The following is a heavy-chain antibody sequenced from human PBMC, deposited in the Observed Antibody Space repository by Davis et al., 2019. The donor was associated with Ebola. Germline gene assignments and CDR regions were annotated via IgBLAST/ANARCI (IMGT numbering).Heavy chain of an antibody. Sequence: GGSLRLSCAASGFTFSSYSMNWVRQAPGKGLEWVSSISSSSSYIYYADSVKGRFTTFRDNPKNTLYLQMNSLRDEDTAVYHCARASADRSDYWGQGTLVTVSS. CDR3: ARASADRSDY. CDR2: ISSSSSYI. V-gene: IGHV3-21*01. D-gene: IGHD6-13*01. CDR1: GFTFSSYS. J-gene: IGHJ4*02.